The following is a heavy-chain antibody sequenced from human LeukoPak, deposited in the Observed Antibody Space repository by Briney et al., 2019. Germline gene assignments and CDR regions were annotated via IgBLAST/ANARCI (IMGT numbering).Heavy chain of an antibody. Sequence: GASVKVSFMASVYTFTNYYMHWVRQAPGQGLEWMGIINPSGGSTIHAHKFQGRVTMTRDTSTSTVYMELSSLRSEATAVYSCARGAGSSSSPPFVYWGQGTLVTVSS. CDR2: INPSGGST. V-gene: IGHV1-46*01. CDR1: VYTFTNYY. CDR3: ARGAGSSSSPPFVY. D-gene: IGHD6-6*01. J-gene: IGHJ4*02.